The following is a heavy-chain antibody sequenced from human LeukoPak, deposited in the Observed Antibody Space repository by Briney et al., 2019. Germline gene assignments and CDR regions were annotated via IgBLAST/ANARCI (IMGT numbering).Heavy chain of an antibody. Sequence: GGSLRLSCAASGFTFSSYSMNWVRQAPGKGLEWVSSISSSSSYIYYADSVKGRFTISRDSAKNSLYLQMNSLRAEDTAVYYCARDLKSAVTTVDYWGQGTLVTVSS. CDR1: GFTFSSYS. V-gene: IGHV3-21*01. D-gene: IGHD4-17*01. CDR3: ARDLKSAVTTVDY. CDR2: ISSSSSYI. J-gene: IGHJ4*02.